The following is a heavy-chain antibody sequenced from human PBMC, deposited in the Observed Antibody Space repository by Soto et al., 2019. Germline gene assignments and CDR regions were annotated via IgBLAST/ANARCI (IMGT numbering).Heavy chain of an antibody. D-gene: IGHD3-10*01. CDR1: GGSISSYY. J-gene: IGHJ4*02. Sequence: ASETLSLTCTVSGGSISSYYWSWIRQPPGKGLEWIGYIYYSGSTNYNPSLKSRVTITVDTSKNQFSLKLRSVTAADTAVYYCAADLTGARDYYFDYWGQGILVTVSS. V-gene: IGHV4-59*08. CDR2: IYYSGST. CDR3: AADLTGARDYYFDY.